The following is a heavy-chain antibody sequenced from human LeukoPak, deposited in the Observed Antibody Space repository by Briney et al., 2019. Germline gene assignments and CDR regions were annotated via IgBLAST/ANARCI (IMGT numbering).Heavy chain of an antibody. J-gene: IGHJ4*02. CDR1: GGSISSSSYY. CDR2: IYYSGST. Sequence: PSETLSLTCTVSGGSISSSSYYWGWLRQPPGKGLEWIGSIYYSGSTYYNPSLKSRVTISVDTSKNQFSLKLSSVTAADTAVYYCARHAYFYDSPFDYWGQGTLVTVSS. CDR3: ARHAYFYDSPFDY. V-gene: IGHV4-39*01. D-gene: IGHD3-22*01.